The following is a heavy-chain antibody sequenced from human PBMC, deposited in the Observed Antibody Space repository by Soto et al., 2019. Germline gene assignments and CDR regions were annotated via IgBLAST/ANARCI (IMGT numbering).Heavy chain of an antibody. J-gene: IGHJ4*02. D-gene: IGHD3-10*01. CDR1: GFTLENSA. V-gene: IGHV1-3*01. Sequence: ASVKVSCKASGFTLENSAIQWVRQARGHRLEWIGWIVVGTGNTNYSQKFQGRVTITRDTSASTAYMELSSLRSEDTAVYYCARDGTMVRSFDYWGQGTLVTVSS. CDR3: ARDGTMVRSFDY. CDR2: IVVGTGNT.